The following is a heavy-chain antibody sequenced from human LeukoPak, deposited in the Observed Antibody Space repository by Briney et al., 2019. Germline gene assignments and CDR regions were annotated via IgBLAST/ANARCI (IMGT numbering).Heavy chain of an antibody. J-gene: IGHJ4*02. CDR1: GGSFSGYY. CDR2: INHSGST. D-gene: IGHD5-18*01. CDR3: ASEGSVQGQLWFN. Sequence: KPSETLSLTCAVYGGSFSGYYWSWIRQPPGKGLEWIGEINHSGSTNYNPSLKSRVTISVDTSKNQFSLKLSSVTAADTAVYYCASEGSVQGQLWFNWGQGTLVTVSS. V-gene: IGHV4-34*01.